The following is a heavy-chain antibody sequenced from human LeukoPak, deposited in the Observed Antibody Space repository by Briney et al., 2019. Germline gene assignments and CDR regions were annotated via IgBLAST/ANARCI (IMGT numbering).Heavy chain of an antibody. CDR1: GGSISSSRYY. Sequence: SETLSLTCTVSGGSISSSRYYWGWIRQPPGEGLGWIGSISYSGSTYYNSSLKSRLTISVDTSKNQFSLRLSSVTAADTAVYYCARHSDGGNYYDPFDIWGQGTMATVSS. V-gene: IGHV4-39*01. D-gene: IGHD1-26*01. CDR2: ISYSGST. J-gene: IGHJ3*02. CDR3: ARHSDGGNYYDPFDI.